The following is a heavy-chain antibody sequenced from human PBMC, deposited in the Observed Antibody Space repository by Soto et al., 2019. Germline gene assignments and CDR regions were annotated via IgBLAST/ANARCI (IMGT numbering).Heavy chain of an antibody. CDR1: GFSFSTYA. Sequence: QVQLVESGGGVVQPGRSLRLSCAASGFSFSTYAMHWVRQTPGKGLEWVAVISYDGDHKYYTDSVKGRFTISRDNSKNTLYMLMNSLRSEDTAIYYCVRDPAPQANDNFTGYFPFDYWGQGTLVTVSS. CDR3: VRDPAPQANDNFTGYFPFDY. V-gene: IGHV3-30-3*01. J-gene: IGHJ4*02. D-gene: IGHD3-9*01. CDR2: ISYDGDHK.